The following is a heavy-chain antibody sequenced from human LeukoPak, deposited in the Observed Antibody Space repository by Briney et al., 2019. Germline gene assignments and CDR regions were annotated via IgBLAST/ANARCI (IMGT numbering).Heavy chain of an antibody. CDR1: GGTFSSYA. D-gene: IGHD6-19*01. Sequence: SVKVSCNSSGGTFSSYAISWVRQAPGQGLEWMGGIIPIFGTANYAQKFQGRVTITADESTSTAYMELSSLRSEDTAVYYCARDDGIAVSGPFAYGGQGTLVTVSS. CDR3: ARDDGIAVSGPFAY. V-gene: IGHV1-69*13. CDR2: IIPIFGTA. J-gene: IGHJ4*02.